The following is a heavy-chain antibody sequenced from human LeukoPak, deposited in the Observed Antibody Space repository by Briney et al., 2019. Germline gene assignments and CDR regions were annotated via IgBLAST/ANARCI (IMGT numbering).Heavy chain of an antibody. CDR2: IYYSGST. CDR1: GGSISSSSYY. V-gene: IGHV4-39*07. CDR3: ARDCGRDYYDTSGCIFDY. Sequence: PSETLSLTCTVSGGSISSSSYYWGWIRQPPGKGLEWIGSIYYSGSTYYNPSLKSRVTISVDTSKNQFSLKLSSVTAADTAVYYCARDCGRDYYDTSGCIFDYWGQGTLVTVSS. D-gene: IGHD3-22*01. J-gene: IGHJ4*02.